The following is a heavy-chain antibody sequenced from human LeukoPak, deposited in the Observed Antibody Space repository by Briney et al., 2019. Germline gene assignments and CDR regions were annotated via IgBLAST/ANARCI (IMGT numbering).Heavy chain of an antibody. D-gene: IGHD1-26*01. CDR2: ISSSSSYI. J-gene: IGHJ5*02. CDR1: GFTFSSYI. V-gene: IGHV3-21*01. Sequence: PGGSLRLSCAASGFTFSSYIMNWVRQAPGKGLEWVSSISSSSSYIYYADSVKGRFTISRDNAKNSLYLQMNSLRAEDTAVYYCPRTSGRYPCSWFLPCGEGTLVTVSS. CDR3: PRTSGRYPCSWFLP.